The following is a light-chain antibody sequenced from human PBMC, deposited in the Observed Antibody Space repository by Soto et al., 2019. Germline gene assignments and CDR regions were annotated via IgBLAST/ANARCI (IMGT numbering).Light chain of an antibody. CDR3: QQRGNWYT. V-gene: IGKV3-11*01. J-gene: IGKJ2*01. Sequence: EIGLTQSPATLSLSPGERATLSCRASQSVSTYLAWYQLKPGQTPRLVIYDASNRATGIPARFSGSGFGTDFTLTISSLEPEDFAVYYCQQRGNWYTFGQGTRLEIK. CDR2: DAS. CDR1: QSVSTY.